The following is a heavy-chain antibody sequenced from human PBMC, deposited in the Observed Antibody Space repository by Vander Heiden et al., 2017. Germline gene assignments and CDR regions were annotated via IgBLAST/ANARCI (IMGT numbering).Heavy chain of an antibody. J-gene: IGHJ4*02. V-gene: IGHV3-48*02. Sequence: EVQLVESGGGLVQPGGSLRLSCAASGFIFSDFNMHWVRQAPWKGLEWVSYISSSGSTIYYADSVKGRFTISRDNAKDSLYLQMNSLRDEDTAVYYCASFRVDYWGQGTLVTVSS. CDR1: GFIFSDFN. CDR3: ASFRVDY. CDR2: ISSSGSTI.